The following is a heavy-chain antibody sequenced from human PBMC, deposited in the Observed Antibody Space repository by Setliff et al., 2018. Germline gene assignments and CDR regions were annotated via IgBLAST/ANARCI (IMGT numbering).Heavy chain of an antibody. CDR1: GYTFTGYY. J-gene: IGHJ4*02. V-gene: IGHV1-8*03. D-gene: IGHD1-26*01. Sequence: ASVKVSCKASGYTFTGYYMHWVRQATGQGLEWMGWMNPNSGNTGYAQKFQGRVTITRNTSISTAYMELSSLRSEDTAVYYCARVSRTIVAARGFDYWGQGTLVTVSS. CDR3: ARVSRTIVAARGFDY. CDR2: MNPNSGNT.